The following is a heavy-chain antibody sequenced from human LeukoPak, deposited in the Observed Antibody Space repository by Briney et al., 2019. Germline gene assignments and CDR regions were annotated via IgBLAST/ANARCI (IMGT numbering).Heavy chain of an antibody. V-gene: IGHV7-4-1*02. Sequence: ASVKVSCKASGYTFTSYATNWVRQAPGQGLEWMGWINTNTGNPTYAQGFTGRFVFSLDTSVSTAYLQISSLKAEDTAVYYCARAPKLWFGELFFWFDPWGQGTLVTVSS. CDR2: INTNTGNP. D-gene: IGHD3-10*01. J-gene: IGHJ5*02. CDR3: ARAPKLWFGELFFWFDP. CDR1: GYTFTSYA.